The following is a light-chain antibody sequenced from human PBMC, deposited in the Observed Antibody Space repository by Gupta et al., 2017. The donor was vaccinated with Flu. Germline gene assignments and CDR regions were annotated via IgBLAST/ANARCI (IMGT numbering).Light chain of an antibody. V-gene: IGLV3-25*03. CDR2: SDN. CDR3: TSEDSRGTYWV. J-gene: IGLJ3*02. Sequence: GPTARITCSGDVFPNQYAHWYQHKQAPPNVLMICSDNRRPSGIPERLFASTSGTTAIPTIIGVQAEDGADYYWTSEDSRGTYWVFGGGTKLTVL. CDR1: VFPNQY.